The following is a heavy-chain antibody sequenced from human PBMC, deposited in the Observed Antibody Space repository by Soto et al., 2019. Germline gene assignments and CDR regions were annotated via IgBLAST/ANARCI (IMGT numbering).Heavy chain of an antibody. CDR3: ARGRYYDSSGYYLTTP. CDR2: IIPIFGTA. Sequence: GASVKVSCKASGGTFSSYAISWVRQAPGQGLEWMGGIIPIFGTANYAQKFQGRVTITADESTSTAYMELSSLRSEDTAVYYCARGRYYDSSGYYLTTPWGQGTLVTVSS. CDR1: GGTFSSYA. V-gene: IGHV1-69*13. J-gene: IGHJ5*02. D-gene: IGHD3-22*01.